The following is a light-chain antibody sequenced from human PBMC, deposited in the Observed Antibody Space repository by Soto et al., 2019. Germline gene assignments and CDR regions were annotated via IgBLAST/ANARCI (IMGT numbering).Light chain of an antibody. CDR3: QQRRNSPPLT. V-gene: IGKV3-11*01. Sequence: EILLTQSPATLSLSPGERATLSCRASQSVSFYLAWYQQKPGQAPRLLIYDASNRATGIPARFSGSGSGTDFTLTISSLEPEDFAVYYCQQRRNSPPLTFGGGTKVEIK. J-gene: IGKJ4*01. CDR1: QSVSFY. CDR2: DAS.